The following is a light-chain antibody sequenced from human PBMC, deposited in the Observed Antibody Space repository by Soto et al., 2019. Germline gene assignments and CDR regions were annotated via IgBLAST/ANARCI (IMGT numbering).Light chain of an antibody. J-gene: IGKJ1*01. CDR2: GIS. Sequence: EIVLTQSPGSLSLSPGERATLSCRASHTISSSYLAWYQQKPGQAPRLLIYGISSRASGIPDRFRGSGSGTDFTLTITRPEPEDSAVYYCQQYASLPRTFGQGTKVEIK. V-gene: IGKV3-20*01. CDR3: QQYASLPRT. CDR1: HTISSSY.